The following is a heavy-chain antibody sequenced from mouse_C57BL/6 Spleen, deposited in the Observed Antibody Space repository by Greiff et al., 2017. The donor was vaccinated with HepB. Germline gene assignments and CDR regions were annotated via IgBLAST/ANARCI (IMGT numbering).Heavy chain of an antibody. Sequence: QVQLQQSGAELVKPGASVKISCKASGYAFSSYWMNWVKQRPGKGLEWIGQIYPGDGDTNYNGKFKGKATLTADKSSSTAYMQLSSLTSEDSAVYFCARISVTLYFDYWGQGTTLTVSS. D-gene: IGHD2-1*01. V-gene: IGHV1-80*01. J-gene: IGHJ2*01. CDR3: ARISVTLYFDY. CDR2: IYPGDGDT. CDR1: GYAFSSYW.